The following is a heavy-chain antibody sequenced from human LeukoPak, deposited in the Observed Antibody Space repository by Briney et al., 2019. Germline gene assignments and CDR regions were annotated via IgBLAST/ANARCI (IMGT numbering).Heavy chain of an antibody. CDR1: GFSVSSNY. D-gene: IGHD4-23*01. CDR3: AKDGPYYGGNPSFDY. J-gene: IGHJ4*02. V-gene: IGHV3-66*01. Sequence: GGSLTLSCAASGFSVSSNYMSWVRQAPGKGLEWVSVLYSSGYTKYADSVKGRFSISRDNSKNTLYLQMNSLRAEDTAVYYCAKDGPYYGGNPSFDYWGQGTLVTVSS. CDR2: LYSSGYT.